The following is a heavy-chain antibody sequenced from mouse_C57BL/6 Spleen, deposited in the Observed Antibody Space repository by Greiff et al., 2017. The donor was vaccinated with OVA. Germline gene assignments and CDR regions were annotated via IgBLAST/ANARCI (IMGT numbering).Heavy chain of an antibody. CDR1: GFSLSTFGMG. D-gene: IGHD1-1*01. J-gene: IGHJ1*03. V-gene: IGHV8-8*01. CDR3: ARMTDYYGSTAWYFDV. Sequence: QVQLKESGPGILQPSQTLSLTCSSSGFSLSTFGMGVGWIRQPSGKGLDWLAHLWWDDAKYYNPALKSRLTISKDTSKNHVCLKNANVDTADTATYYGARMTDYYGSTAWYFDVWGTGTTVTVSS. CDR2: LWWDDAK.